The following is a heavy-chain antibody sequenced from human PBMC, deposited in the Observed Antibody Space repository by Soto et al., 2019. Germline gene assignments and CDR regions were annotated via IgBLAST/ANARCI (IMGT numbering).Heavy chain of an antibody. J-gene: IGHJ5*02. CDR2: IYYSGST. CDR3: ARMIGYYYGSGSSNWFDP. V-gene: IGHV4-28*01. Sequence: SETLSLTCAVSGYSISRSNWWGWIRQPPGKGLEWIGYIYYSGSTYYNPSLKSRVTMSVDTSKNQFSLKLSSVTAVDTAVYYCARMIGYYYGSGSSNWFDPWGQGTLVTVSS. D-gene: IGHD3-10*01. CDR1: GYSISRSNW.